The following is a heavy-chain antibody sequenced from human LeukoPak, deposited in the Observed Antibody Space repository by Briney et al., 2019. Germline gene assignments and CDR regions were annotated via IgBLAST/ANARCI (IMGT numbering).Heavy chain of an antibody. V-gene: IGHV3-74*01. CDR1: GFTFSSYW. J-gene: IGHJ1*01. CDR2: IKGDGDT. CDR3: ARAPSDIGGYYPEYFRH. D-gene: IGHD3-22*01. Sequence: GGSLRLSCAAYGFTFSSYWMHWVRHAPGKGLVWVSRIKGDGDTNYADSVKGRFTISRDNAKNTVSLQMNHLRAEDTGVYYCARAPSDIGGYYPEYFRHWGQGTLVTVSS.